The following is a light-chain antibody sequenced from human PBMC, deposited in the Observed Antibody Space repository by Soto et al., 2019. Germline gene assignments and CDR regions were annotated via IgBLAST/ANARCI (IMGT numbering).Light chain of an antibody. CDR2: GNR. CDR1: SSNLGAGYD. CDR3: QAYDYSLTATV. V-gene: IGLV1-40*01. J-gene: IGLJ3*02. Sequence: QAVVTQPPSVSGAPGQRVTIPCTGNSSNLGAGYDVHWYQQLPGTAPKLVIYGNRNRPSGVPERFSGSKSGTSASLAITGLHAEDEGDYNCQAYDYSLTATVFGGGTKLTVL.